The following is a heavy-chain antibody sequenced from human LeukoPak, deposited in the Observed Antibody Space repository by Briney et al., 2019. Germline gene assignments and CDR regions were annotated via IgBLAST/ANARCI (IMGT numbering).Heavy chain of an antibody. V-gene: IGHV3-21*01. Sequence: GGSLRLSCVASGFTFSTYSMNWVRQAPGKGLEWVSSISSTSSYIYYADSVKGRFTMSRDNAKTSLYLQMKSLRGEDTAVYYCARGTQSVTFGGVIVNTPDYWGQGTLVTVSS. CDR1: GFTFSTYS. CDR2: ISSTSSYI. D-gene: IGHD3-16*02. CDR3: ARGTQSVTFGGVIVNTPDY. J-gene: IGHJ4*02.